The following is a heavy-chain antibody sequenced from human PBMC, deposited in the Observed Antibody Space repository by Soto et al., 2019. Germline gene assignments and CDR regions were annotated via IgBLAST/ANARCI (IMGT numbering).Heavy chain of an antibody. D-gene: IGHD6-13*01. Sequence: PSETLSLTCAVYGGSFSGYYWSWIRQPPGKGLEWIGEINHSGSTNYNPSLKSRVTISVDTSKNQFSLKLSSVTAADTAVYYCARGPSRVAAAGTLYAFDIWGQGTMVT. J-gene: IGHJ3*02. V-gene: IGHV4-34*01. CDR1: GGSFSGYY. CDR3: ARGPSRVAAAGTLYAFDI. CDR2: INHSGST.